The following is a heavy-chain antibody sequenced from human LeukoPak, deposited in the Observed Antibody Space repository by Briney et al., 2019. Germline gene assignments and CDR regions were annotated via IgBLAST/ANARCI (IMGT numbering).Heavy chain of an antibody. D-gene: IGHD3-22*01. CDR2: ISTIGSTF. J-gene: IGHJ4*02. Sequence: GGSLRLSCVVSGFTFTSYAISWVRQAPGNGREWISYISTIGSTFHYADSVKGRFTISRDNGKNSVYLQTNSLRGEDTVVYDCAGEYYYERSGYTSLDYWGQGTLVTVS. CDR3: AGEYYYERSGYTSLDY. V-gene: IGHV3-48*03. CDR1: GFTFTSYA.